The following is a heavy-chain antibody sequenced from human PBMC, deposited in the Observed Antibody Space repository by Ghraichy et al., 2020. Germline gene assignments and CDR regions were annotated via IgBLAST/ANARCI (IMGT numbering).Heavy chain of an antibody. CDR3: ARRSGYIVGGMDV. J-gene: IGHJ6*02. CDR2: IYYSGST. Sequence: SQTLSLTCTVSGGSISSGGYYWSWIRQHPGKGLEWIGYIYYSGSTSYNPSLKSRVTISVDTSKNQFSLKLSSVTGADTAMYYCARRSGYIVGGMDVWGQGTTVTASS. D-gene: IGHD3-3*01. CDR1: GGSISSGGYY. V-gene: IGHV4-31*03.